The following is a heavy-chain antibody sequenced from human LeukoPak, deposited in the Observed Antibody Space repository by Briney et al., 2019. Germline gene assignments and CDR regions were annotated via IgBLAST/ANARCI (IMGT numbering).Heavy chain of an antibody. J-gene: IGHJ4*02. CDR2: ASSNGGST. CDR3: AKGGAWNGGHFDY. Sequence: GGSLRLSCEASGFTFNSYAMSWVRQAPGKGLEWVSGASSNGGSTSYADSVKGRFTVSGDNSKNTLYLQMNSLRAEDTAVYYCAKGGAWNGGHFDYWGQGTLVTVSS. CDR1: GFTFNSYA. D-gene: IGHD1-1*01. V-gene: IGHV3-23*01.